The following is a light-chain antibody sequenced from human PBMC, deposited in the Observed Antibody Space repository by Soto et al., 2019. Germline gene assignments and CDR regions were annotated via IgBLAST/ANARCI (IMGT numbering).Light chain of an antibody. CDR1: SSDIGGYNY. V-gene: IGLV2-8*01. Sequence: QSALTQPPSASGSPGQSVTISCTGTSSDIGGYNYVSWYQQHPGKAPKVMIYEVTKRPSGVPDRFSGSKSGNTASLTVSGLQAEDEADYYCSSYAGNNPVVFGGGTKVTVL. J-gene: IGLJ2*01. CDR3: SSYAGNNPVV. CDR2: EVT.